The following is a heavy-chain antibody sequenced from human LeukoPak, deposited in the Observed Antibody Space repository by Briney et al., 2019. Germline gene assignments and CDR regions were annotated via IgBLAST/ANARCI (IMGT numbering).Heavy chain of an antibody. J-gene: IGHJ2*01. CDR3: ARPRMGGAVADWYFDL. CDR1: ARSISSYY. Sequence: PSQTLSLTWPVDARSISSYYWSWNRQPPGNGLEWNGYIYYIGSTTYNPSLKARVTLSVDTSKNQFSRNRRAVSPANPAVYYCARPRMGGAVADWYFDLWGRGTLVTVSS. D-gene: IGHD6-19*01. CDR2: IYYIGST. V-gene: IGHV4-59*12.